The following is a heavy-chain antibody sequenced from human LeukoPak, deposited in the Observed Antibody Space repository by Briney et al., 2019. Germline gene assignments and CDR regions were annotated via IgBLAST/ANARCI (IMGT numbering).Heavy chain of an antibody. CDR2: IYTSGST. Sequence: SDTLSLSCTLSGGSISSYNGSCVWQPAGKGLGWMWRIYTSGSTTYNPCLKSRVTMSVDTSKNQFSLKLSSVTAADTAVYHCARDLDYYDSSGYLNWFDPWGQGTLVTVSS. J-gene: IGHJ5*02. D-gene: IGHD3-22*01. CDR3: ARDLDYYDSSGYLNWFDP. CDR1: GGSISSYN. V-gene: IGHV4-4*07.